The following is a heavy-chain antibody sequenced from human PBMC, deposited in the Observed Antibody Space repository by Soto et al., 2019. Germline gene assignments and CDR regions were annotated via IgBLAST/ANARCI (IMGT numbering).Heavy chain of an antibody. Sequence: QVQLVESGGGVVQPGRSLRLSCAASGFTFSSYGMHWVRQAPGKGLEWVAVIWYDGSNKYYADSVKGRFTISRDNSKNTLYLQMNSLRAEDTAVYYCARRRGGLRFDAESLGVDYWGQGTLVTVSS. D-gene: IGHD5-12*01. CDR1: GFTFSSYG. CDR3: ARRRGGLRFDAESLGVDY. CDR2: IWYDGSNK. V-gene: IGHV3-33*01. J-gene: IGHJ4*02.